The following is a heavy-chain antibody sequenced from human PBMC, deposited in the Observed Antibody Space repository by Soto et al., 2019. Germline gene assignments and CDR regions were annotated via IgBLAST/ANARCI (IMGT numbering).Heavy chain of an antibody. CDR2: IYWDDDK. CDR3: VHNSYSGGAGY. J-gene: IGHJ4*02. Sequence: PTLVNPTQTLTLTCTFSGFSLSSSGVAVDWVRQPPGKALEWLALIYWDDDKRYSPSLKNRLTITNDTSKNQVVLTLTNMDPVDTATYYCVHNSYSGGAGYWGQGTLVTVSS. CDR1: GFSLSSSGVA. V-gene: IGHV2-5*02. D-gene: IGHD6-25*01.